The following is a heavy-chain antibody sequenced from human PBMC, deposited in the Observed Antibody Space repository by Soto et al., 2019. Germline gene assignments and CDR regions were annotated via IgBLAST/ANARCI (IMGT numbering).Heavy chain of an antibody. J-gene: IGHJ6*02. Sequence: SETLSLTCTVSGGSISSYYWSWIRQPPGKGLEWIGYIYYSGSTNYNPSLKSRVTISVDTSKNQFSLKLSSVTAADTAVYYCARLRYDSSGYYYYYYGMDVWGQGATVT. D-gene: IGHD3-22*01. CDR1: GGSISSYY. CDR3: ARLRYDSSGYYYYYYGMDV. CDR2: IYYSGST. V-gene: IGHV4-59*01.